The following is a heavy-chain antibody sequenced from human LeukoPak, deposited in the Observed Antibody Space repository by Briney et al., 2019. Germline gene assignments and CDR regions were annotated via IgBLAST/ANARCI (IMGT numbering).Heavy chain of an antibody. V-gene: IGHV4-39*07. J-gene: IGHJ4*02. CDR2: IFHSGST. D-gene: IGHD4-17*01. CDR3: ARVYGDYGNGVDY. Sequence: PSETLSLTCTVSGDSISSSSYYWGWIRQPPGKGLEWIGSIFHSGSTYYNPSLKSRVTISVDTSKNQISLKVSSVTAADTAVYYCARVYGDYGNGVDYWGQGTLVTVSS. CDR1: GDSISSSSYY.